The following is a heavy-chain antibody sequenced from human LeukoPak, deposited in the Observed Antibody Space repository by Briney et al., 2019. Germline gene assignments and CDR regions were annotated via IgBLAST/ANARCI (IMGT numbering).Heavy chain of an antibody. CDR3: ARGVGGDIVVVPAAIHSPYYYYGMDV. CDR2: INHSGST. D-gene: IGHD2-2*01. Sequence: SETLSLTCAVYGGSFSGYYWSWIRQPPEKGLEWIGEINHSGSTNYNPSLKSRVTISVDTSKNQFSLKLSSVTAADTAVYYCARGVGGDIVVVPAAIHSPYYYYGMDVWGQGTTVTVSS. J-gene: IGHJ6*02. V-gene: IGHV4-34*01. CDR1: GGSFSGYY.